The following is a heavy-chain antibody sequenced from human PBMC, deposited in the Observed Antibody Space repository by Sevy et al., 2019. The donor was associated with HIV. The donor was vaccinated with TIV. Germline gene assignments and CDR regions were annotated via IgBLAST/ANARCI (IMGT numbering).Heavy chain of an antibody. CDR3: ARLEQRHCNGAHRYPFDY. D-gene: IGHD2-15*01. CDR2: IYPDDSDT. Sequence: GESLKISCEGSGYSFTTYWIGWVRQMPGKGLEWMGVIYPDDSDTRYNPSFPGQVTISADKSINTAYLEWSSLKASDTAIYYCARLEQRHCNGAHRYPFDYWGQGTLVTVSS. J-gene: IGHJ4*02. V-gene: IGHV5-51*01. CDR1: GYSFTTYW.